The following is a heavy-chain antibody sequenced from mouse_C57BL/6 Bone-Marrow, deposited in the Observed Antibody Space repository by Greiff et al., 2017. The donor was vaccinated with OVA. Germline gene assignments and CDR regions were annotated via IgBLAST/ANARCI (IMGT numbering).Heavy chain of an antibody. V-gene: IGHV14-4*01. Sequence: VQLKQSGAELVRPGASVKLSCTASGFNIKDDYMHWVKQRPEQGLEWIGWIDPENGDTEYASKFQGKATITADTSSNTAYLQLSSLTSEDTAVYYCTTPIATVVATDYYAMDYWGQGTSVTVSS. CDR3: TTPIATVVATDYYAMDY. D-gene: IGHD1-1*01. CDR1: GFNIKDDY. CDR2: IDPENGDT. J-gene: IGHJ4*01.